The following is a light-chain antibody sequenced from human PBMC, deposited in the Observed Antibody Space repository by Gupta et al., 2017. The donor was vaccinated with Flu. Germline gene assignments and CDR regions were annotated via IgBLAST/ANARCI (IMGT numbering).Light chain of an antibody. CDR3: QQRSYRTCT. V-gene: IGKV3-11*01. CDR1: QSVSTY. Sequence: IVLTQSPVTLSLSPGERATLSCRANQSVSTYLAWYQQKPGQAPRLLIHGASYRATGSPARGRGRGHATDGILSASSLGYEDVSVDYWQQRSYRTCTFGGGTRVEI. J-gene: IGKJ4*01. CDR2: GAS.